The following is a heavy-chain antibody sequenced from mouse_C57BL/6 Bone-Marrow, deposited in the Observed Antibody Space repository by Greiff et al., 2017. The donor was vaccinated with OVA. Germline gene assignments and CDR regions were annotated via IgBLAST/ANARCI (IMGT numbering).Heavy chain of an antibody. CDR1: GYTFTDYY. D-gene: IGHD2-5*01. Sequence: VQLQQSGAELVRPGASVKLSCKASGYTFTDYYINWVKQRPGQGLEWIARIYPGSGNTYYNEKFKGKATLTAEKSSSTAYMQLSSLTSEDSAVYFCARGGILTYSNYLYYFDYWGQGTTLTVSS. CDR3: ARGGILTYSNYLYYFDY. CDR2: IYPGSGNT. J-gene: IGHJ2*01. V-gene: IGHV1-76*01.